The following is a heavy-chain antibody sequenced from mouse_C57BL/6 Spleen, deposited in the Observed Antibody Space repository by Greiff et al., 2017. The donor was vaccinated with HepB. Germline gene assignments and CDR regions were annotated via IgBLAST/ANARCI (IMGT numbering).Heavy chain of an antibody. J-gene: IGHJ2*01. Sequence: VKLQQPGAELVMPGASVKLSCKASGYTFTSYWMHWVKQRPGQGLEWIGEIDPSDSYTNYNQKFKGKSTLTVDKSSSTAYMQLSSLTSEDSAVYYCATGGSFDYWGQGTTLTVSS. D-gene: IGHD1-1*02. CDR2: IDPSDSYT. CDR3: ATGGSFDY. V-gene: IGHV1-69*01. CDR1: GYTFTSYW.